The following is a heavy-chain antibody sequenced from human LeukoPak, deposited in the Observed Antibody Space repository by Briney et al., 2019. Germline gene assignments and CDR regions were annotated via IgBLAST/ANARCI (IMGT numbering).Heavy chain of an antibody. CDR3: AMTTVGFDY. D-gene: IGHD4-23*01. CDR2: INNDGSNA. J-gene: IGHJ4*02. Sequence: GGSLSLSCAASGFTFSNYWMHWVRQAPGKGLIWVSRINNDGSNAAYADSVKGRFTISGDNAKNTLYLQMNSLRAEDTAVYYCAMTTVGFDYWGQGALVTVSS. V-gene: IGHV3-74*03. CDR1: GFTFSNYW.